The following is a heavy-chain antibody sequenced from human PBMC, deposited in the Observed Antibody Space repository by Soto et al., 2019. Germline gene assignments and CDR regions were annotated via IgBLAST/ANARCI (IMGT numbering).Heavy chain of an antibody. J-gene: IGHJ4*02. D-gene: IGHD3-16*02. CDR1: GFTFSSYG. CDR2: IWYDGSNK. CDR3: ARDTGYVSYYFDY. V-gene: IGHV3-33*01. Sequence: QVQLVESGGGVVQPGRSLRLSCAASGFTFSSYGMHWVRQAPGKGLEWVAVIWYDGSNKYYADSVKGRFTISRDNSKNTLYLQMNSLRAEDTAVYYCARDTGYVSYYFDYWGQGTLVTVSS.